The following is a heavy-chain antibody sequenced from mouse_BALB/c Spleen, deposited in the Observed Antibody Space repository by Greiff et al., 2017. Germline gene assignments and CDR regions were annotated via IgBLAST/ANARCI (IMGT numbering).Heavy chain of an antibody. J-gene: IGHJ3*01. D-gene: IGHD2-1*01. V-gene: IGHV3-8*02. Sequence: EVMLVESGPSLVKPSQTLSLTCSVTGDSITCGYWNWIRKFPGNKLEFMGYISYSGSTYYNPSLNSRISITRDTSKNQYYLQLNSVTTEDTATYYCARLNGNCWFAYWGQGTLVTVSA. CDR2: ISYSGST. CDR3: ARLNGNCWFAY. CDR1: GDSITCGY.